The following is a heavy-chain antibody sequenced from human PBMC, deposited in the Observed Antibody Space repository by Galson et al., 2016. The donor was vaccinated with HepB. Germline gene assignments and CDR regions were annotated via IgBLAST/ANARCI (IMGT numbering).Heavy chain of an antibody. Sequence: PALVKPTQTLTLTCTFSGFSLDTPGMCVSWIRQPPGKALEWLGIIGWDDENAYSKSLKSRLTISKDSSENQVVLTMTNMDPVDTATYFCARTSGALLWLGEWHSWGQGTLVTVSS. D-gene: IGHD3-10*01. CDR3: ARTSGALLWLGEWHS. V-gene: IGHV2-70*01. CDR2: IGWDDEN. CDR1: GFSLDTPGMC. J-gene: IGHJ4*02.